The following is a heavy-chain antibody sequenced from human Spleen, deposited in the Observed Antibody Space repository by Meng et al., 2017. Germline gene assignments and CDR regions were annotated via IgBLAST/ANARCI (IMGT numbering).Heavy chain of an antibody. CDR1: GYTFTSYG. CDR2: ISAYNGNT. D-gene: IGHD3-22*01. J-gene: IGHJ4*02. V-gene: IGHV1-18*01. Sequence: QVQLVQSGAEVKKPGASGKVSCKASGYTFTSYGISWVRQAPGQGLEWMGWISAYNGNTNYAQKLQGRVTMTTDTSTSTAYMELRSLRSDDTAVYYCARVDYYDSSGTRTRGNFDYWGQGALVTVSS. CDR3: ARVDYYDSSGTRTRGNFDY.